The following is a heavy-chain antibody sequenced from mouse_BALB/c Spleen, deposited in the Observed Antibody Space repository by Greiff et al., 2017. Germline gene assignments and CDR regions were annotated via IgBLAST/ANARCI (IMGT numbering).Heavy chain of an antibody. CDR1: GYTFTNYW. Sequence: QVQLKQSGAELVRPGTSVKISCKASGYTFTNYWLGWVKQRPGHGLEWIGDIYPGGGYTNYNEKFKGKATLTADTSSSTAYMQLSSLTSEDSAVYFCAREGNYDYDGNYFDYWGQGTTLTVSS. J-gene: IGHJ2*01. D-gene: IGHD2-4*01. CDR3: AREGNYDYDGNYFDY. V-gene: IGHV1-63*02. CDR2: IYPGGGYT.